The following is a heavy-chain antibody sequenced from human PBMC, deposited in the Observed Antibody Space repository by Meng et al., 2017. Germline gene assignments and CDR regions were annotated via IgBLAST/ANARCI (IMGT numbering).Heavy chain of an antibody. CDR2: ISGSGGST. CDR1: GFTFSSYA. J-gene: IGHJ1*01. Sequence: GESLKISCAASGFTFSSYAMSWARQAPGKGLEWVSAISGSGGSTYYADSVKGRFTISRDNSKNTLYLQMNSLRAEDTAVYYCAKVTYYYDSSGLRPIEYFQHWGQGTLVTVSS. D-gene: IGHD3-22*01. CDR3: AKVTYYYDSSGLRPIEYFQH. V-gene: IGHV3-23*01.